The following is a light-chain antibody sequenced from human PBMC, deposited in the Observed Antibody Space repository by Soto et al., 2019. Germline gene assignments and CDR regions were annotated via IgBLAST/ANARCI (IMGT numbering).Light chain of an antibody. CDR1: QSISNN. J-gene: IGKJ4*01. Sequence: EIVMTQSPATLSVSPGERATLSCRASQSISNNLAWYQQQPGQAPRLLIYGASTTATGIPARFSGSGSGTDFTLTISRLEPEDFAVYYCQQYGSSITFGGGTKVEIK. V-gene: IGKV3-15*01. CDR3: QQYGSSIT. CDR2: GAS.